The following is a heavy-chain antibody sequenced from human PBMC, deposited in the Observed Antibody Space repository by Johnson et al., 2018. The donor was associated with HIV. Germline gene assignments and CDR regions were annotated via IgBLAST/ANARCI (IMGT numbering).Heavy chain of an antibody. CDR1: GFTFSSYA. V-gene: IGHV3-30-3*01. D-gene: IGHD3-22*01. Sequence: QMQLVESGGGVVQPGRSLRLSFAASGFTFSSYALHWVRQAPGKGLDWVAIISYDGSNKYYADSVKGRFTISRDNSKNTLYLQMNSLRAEDTAVYYCASCESDISGRGAFDIWGQGTMVTVSS. CDR2: ISYDGSNK. J-gene: IGHJ3*02. CDR3: ASCESDISGRGAFDI.